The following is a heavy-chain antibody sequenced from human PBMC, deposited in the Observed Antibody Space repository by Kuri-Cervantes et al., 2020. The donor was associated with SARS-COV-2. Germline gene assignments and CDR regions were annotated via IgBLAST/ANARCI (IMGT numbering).Heavy chain of an antibody. Sequence: GESLKFSCSGSGFNFGDNAVSWVRQAPGKGLEWVSSINWNGGSTNYADSVKGRFTISRDNAKNSLYLQMNSLRAEDTAFYYCTREGPGYWGQGTLVTVSS. CDR1: GFNFGDNA. CDR3: TREGPGY. CDR2: INWNGGST. J-gene: IGHJ4*02. D-gene: IGHD1-14*01. V-gene: IGHV3-20*04.